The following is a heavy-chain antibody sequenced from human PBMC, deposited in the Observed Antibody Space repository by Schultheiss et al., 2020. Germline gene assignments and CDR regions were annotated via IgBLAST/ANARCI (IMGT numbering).Heavy chain of an antibody. CDR2: IYYSGST. J-gene: IGHJ4*02. Sequence: SETLSLTCAVSGGSISSGNWWSWVRQPPGKGLEWIGSIYYSGSTYYNPSLKSRVTISVDTSKNQFSLKLSSVTAADTAVYYCARRVSSGPDYWGQGTLVTVAS. CDR1: GGSISSGNW. D-gene: IGHD6-19*01. CDR3: ARRVSSGPDY. V-gene: IGHV4-4*02.